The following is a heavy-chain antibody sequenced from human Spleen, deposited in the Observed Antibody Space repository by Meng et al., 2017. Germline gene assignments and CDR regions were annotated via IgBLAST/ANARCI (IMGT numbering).Heavy chain of an antibody. Sequence: VQLRQRGAGRVKPSEAPSPPSAVYGGSFSGYYWSWIRQPPGKGLEWIGEINHSGSTNYNPSLKSRVTISVDTSQNNLSLKLSSVTAADTAVYYCARDHYEDTSGYDSWGQGTLVTVSS. CDR3: ARDHYEDTSGYDS. CDR1: GGSFSGYY. CDR2: INHSGST. V-gene: IGHV4-34*01. D-gene: IGHD3-22*01. J-gene: IGHJ4*02.